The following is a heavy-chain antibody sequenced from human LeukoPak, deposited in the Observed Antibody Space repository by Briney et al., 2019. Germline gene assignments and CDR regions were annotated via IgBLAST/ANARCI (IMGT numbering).Heavy chain of an antibody. V-gene: IGHV4-34*01. Sequence: PSETLSLTCAVYGGSFSGYYWSWIRQPPGKGLEWIGEINHSGSTNFNPSPKSRVTISVDTSKNQFSLKLSSVTAADTAVYYCARGGYYYDPIIDYWGQGTLVTVSS. CDR1: GGSFSGYY. J-gene: IGHJ4*02. CDR3: ARGGYYYDPIIDY. D-gene: IGHD3-22*01. CDR2: INHSGST.